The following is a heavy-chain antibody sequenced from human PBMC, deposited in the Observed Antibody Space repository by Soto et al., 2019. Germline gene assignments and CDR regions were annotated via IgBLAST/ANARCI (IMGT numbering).Heavy chain of an antibody. CDR3: TTLGGSGSFYYYGMDV. V-gene: IGHV3-15*01. CDR1: GFTFSNAW. J-gene: IGHJ6*02. CDR2: IKSKTDGGTT. Sequence: EVQLVESGGGLVKPGGSLRLSCAASGFTFSNAWMSWVRQAPGKGLEWVGRIKSKTDGGTTDYAAPVKGRFTISRDDSKNTLYLQMNSLKTEDTAVYYCTTLGGSGSFYYYGMDVWAQGTTVTVSS. D-gene: IGHD3-10*01.